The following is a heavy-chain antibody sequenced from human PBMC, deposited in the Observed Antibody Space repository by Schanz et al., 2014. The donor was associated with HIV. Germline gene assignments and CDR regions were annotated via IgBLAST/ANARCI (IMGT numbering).Heavy chain of an antibody. CDR2: IIPIFDAA. CDR1: GDTFKSHG. CDR3: TRAYCGADCSRFYYYGTDV. Sequence: QVQLVQSGAALRKPGTSVRVSCMVPGDTFKSHGFGWVRQAPGQGPEWMGGIIPIFDAANYAQTFQGRLTITADESTGTAYLELSNLRSEDTAVYYCTRAYCGADCSRFYYYGTDVWGQGTTVTVSS. D-gene: IGHD2-21*02. J-gene: IGHJ6*02. V-gene: IGHV1-69*01.